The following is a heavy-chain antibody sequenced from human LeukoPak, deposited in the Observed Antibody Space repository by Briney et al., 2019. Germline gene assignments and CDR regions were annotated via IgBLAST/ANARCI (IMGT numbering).Heavy chain of an antibody. Sequence: PSETLSLTCAVSGGSISSGGYSWSWIRQPPGKGLEWIGYIYHSGSTYYNPSLKSRVTISVDRSKNQFSLKLSSVTAADTAVYYCARAYDSSGYYSNFDCWGQGTLVTVSS. J-gene: IGHJ4*02. CDR3: ARAYDSSGYYSNFDC. CDR2: IYHSGST. D-gene: IGHD3-22*01. CDR1: GGSISSGGYS. V-gene: IGHV4-30-2*01.